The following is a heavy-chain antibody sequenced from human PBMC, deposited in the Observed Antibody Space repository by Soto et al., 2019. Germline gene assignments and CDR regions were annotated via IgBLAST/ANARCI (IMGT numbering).Heavy chain of an antibody. J-gene: IGHJ1*01. V-gene: IGHV3-48*03. D-gene: IGHD3-10*01. Sequence: GGSLRLSCAASGFTFSDYEMNWVRQAPGKGLEWVSYISSSGRITNNADSVKGRFSISRDNAKNSLFLQMNSLRAEDTAVYYCARGRGNYGSGSHSSREYSQYWGQGTLVTVS. CDR3: ARGRGNYGSGSHSSREYSQY. CDR1: GFTFSDYE. CDR2: ISSSGRIT.